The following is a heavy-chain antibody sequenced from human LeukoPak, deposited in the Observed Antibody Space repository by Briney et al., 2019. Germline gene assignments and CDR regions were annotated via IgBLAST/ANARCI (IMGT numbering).Heavy chain of an antibody. CDR2: VYHSEHT. V-gene: IGHV4-38-2*02. CDR1: GYFVSSGYY. J-gene: IGHJ4*02. D-gene: IGHD6-13*01. Sequence: PSETLSLTCSVSGYFVSSGYYWGWIRQPPGKGLEWIGSVYHSEHTSYNPSLKSRVTMSVDTSKNQFSLRLSSVNAADTAVYYCARDILATSIAAPYYWGQGTLVTVSS. CDR3: ARDILATSIAAPYY.